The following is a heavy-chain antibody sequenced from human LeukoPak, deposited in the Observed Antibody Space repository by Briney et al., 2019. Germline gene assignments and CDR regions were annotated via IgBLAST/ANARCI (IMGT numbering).Heavy chain of an antibody. Sequence: GGSLRLSCAASGFTFSSYGMSWVRQAPGKGLEWVSAISSTGGTTYYADSVKGRFTISRDNSKNTLYLQMNSLRAEDTAIYYCAKNADRGAYCSGGSCYPYYYYYTDVWGEGTTVTISS. D-gene: IGHD2-15*01. J-gene: IGHJ6*03. V-gene: IGHV3-23*01. CDR1: GFTFSSYG. CDR3: AKNADRGAYCSGGSCYPYYYYYTDV. CDR2: ISSTGGTT.